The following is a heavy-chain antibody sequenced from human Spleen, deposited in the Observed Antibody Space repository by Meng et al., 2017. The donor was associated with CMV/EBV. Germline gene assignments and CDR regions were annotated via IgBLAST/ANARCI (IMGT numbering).Heavy chain of an antibody. CDR3: ARDSGDFWSGYPGPFDY. J-gene: IGHJ4*02. Sequence: GESLKISCVASGFTFSSYEMNWVRQAPGKGLEWVSYISSSGSTTHYADSVKGRFTISRDNAKNSLYLQMNSLSAEDTAVYYCARDSGDFWSGYPGPFDYWGQGTLVTVSS. CDR2: ISSSGSTT. D-gene: IGHD3-3*01. V-gene: IGHV3-48*03. CDR1: GFTFSSYE.